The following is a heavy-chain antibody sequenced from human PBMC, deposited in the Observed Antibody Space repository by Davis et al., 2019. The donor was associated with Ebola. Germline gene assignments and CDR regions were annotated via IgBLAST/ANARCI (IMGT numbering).Heavy chain of an antibody. D-gene: IGHD3-16*01. CDR2: ITRGGSAI. CDR3: EREGGY. V-gene: IGHV3-48*03. CDR1: GFTVSSYE. Sequence: PGGSLGLSCAASGFTVSSYEMTWVRQTPGKGLEWISCITRGGSAIHYADSVRGRFTISRDDAKNSLYLQMSSLRVDDTAVYYCEREGGYWGQGTLVTVSS. J-gene: IGHJ4*02.